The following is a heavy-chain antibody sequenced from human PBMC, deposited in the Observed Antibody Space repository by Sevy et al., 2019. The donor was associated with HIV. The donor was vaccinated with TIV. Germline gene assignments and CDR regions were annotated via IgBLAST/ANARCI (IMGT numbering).Heavy chain of an antibody. Sequence: GSLRLSCAASGFTFSSYAMHWVRQAPGKGLEWVAVISYDGSNKYYADSVKGRFTISRDNSKNTLYLQVKSLRTEDMAVYYCARDQHDYAGNLRTGWFDPWGQGTLVTVSS. CDR1: GFTFSSYA. J-gene: IGHJ5*02. CDR3: ARDQHDYAGNLRTGWFDP. V-gene: IGHV3-30-3*01. D-gene: IGHD4-17*01. CDR2: ISYDGSNK.